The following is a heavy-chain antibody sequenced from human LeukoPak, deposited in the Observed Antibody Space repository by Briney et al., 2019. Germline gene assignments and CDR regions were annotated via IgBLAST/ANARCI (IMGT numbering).Heavy chain of an antibody. CDR2: IKQDGSEK. CDR3: AGEPPGNYNWFDP. CDR1: GFIFSSFW. J-gene: IGHJ5*02. D-gene: IGHD1-7*01. V-gene: IGHV3-7*01. Sequence: GGSLRLSCAASGFIFSSFWMSWVRQAPGKGLEWVANIKQDGSEKYYVDSVKGRFTISRDNAKNSLYLQMNSLRAEDTAVYYCAGEPPGNYNWFDPWGQGTLVTVSS.